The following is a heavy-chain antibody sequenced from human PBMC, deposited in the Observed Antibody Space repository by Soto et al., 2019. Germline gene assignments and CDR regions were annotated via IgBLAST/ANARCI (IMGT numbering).Heavy chain of an antibody. Sequence: SQTLSLTCTVAGGCSSSSSYYWGWIRQPPGKGLEWIGSIYYSVSTYYNPSLKSRVTISVDTSKNQFSLKLSSVTAADTAVYYCARVVVATSPDYLEYWGQGTVVTGSS. D-gene: IGHD1-26*01. V-gene: IGHV4-39*01. CDR2: IYYSVST. J-gene: IGHJ4*02. CDR3: ARVVVATSPDYLEY. CDR1: GGCSSSSSYY.